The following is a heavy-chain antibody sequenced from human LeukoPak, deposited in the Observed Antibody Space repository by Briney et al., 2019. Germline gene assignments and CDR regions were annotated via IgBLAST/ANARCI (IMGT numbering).Heavy chain of an antibody. V-gene: IGHV3-30*02. J-gene: IGHJ4*02. CDR2: IRYDGSNK. Sequence: PGGSLRLSCAASGFTFSSYGMHWVRQAPGKGLEWVAFIRYDGSNKYYADSVKGRFTISRDNSKNTLYLQMNSLRAEDTAVYYCATPPREYYYDSSGYLDYWGQGTLVTVSS. D-gene: IGHD3-22*01. CDR3: ATPPREYYYDSSGYLDY. CDR1: GFTFSSYG.